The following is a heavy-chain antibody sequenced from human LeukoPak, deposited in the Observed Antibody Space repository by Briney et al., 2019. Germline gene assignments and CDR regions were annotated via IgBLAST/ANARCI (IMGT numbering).Heavy chain of an antibody. V-gene: IGHV3-30*02. Sequence: GGSLRLSCAASGFTFSRYGMHWVRQAPGKGLEWVAFIRYDGSNKYYADSVKGRFTISRDNSKNTLYLQMNSLRAEDTAVYYCAKDVGVVPAAIPVALDYWGQGTLVTVSS. CDR1: GFTFSRYG. CDR3: AKDVGVVPAAIPVALDY. J-gene: IGHJ4*02. D-gene: IGHD2-2*01. CDR2: IRYDGSNK.